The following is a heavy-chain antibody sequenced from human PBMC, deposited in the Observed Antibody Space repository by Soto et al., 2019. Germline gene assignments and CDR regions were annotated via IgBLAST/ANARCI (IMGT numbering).Heavy chain of an antibody. Sequence: PSETLSLTCTVSGGSISSGDYYWSWIRQLPGKGLEWIGYIYYSGTTFHNPSLKSRVSISVDTSKNLFSLKLSSMTAADTAVYYCARTSGDYGLSKYFHHWGQGTLVTVSS. V-gene: IGHV4-31*03. D-gene: IGHD4-17*01. CDR2: IYYSGTT. CDR1: GGSISSGDYY. CDR3: ARTSGDYGLSKYFHH. J-gene: IGHJ1*01.